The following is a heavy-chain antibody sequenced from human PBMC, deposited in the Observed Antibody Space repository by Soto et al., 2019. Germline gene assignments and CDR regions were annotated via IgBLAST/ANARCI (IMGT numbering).Heavy chain of an antibody. CDR3: ARRGGSSWRRDAFDI. Sequence: QLQLQESGPGLVKPSETLSLTCTVSGGSISSSSYYWGWIRQPPGKGLEWIGSIYYSGSTYYNPSLKSRVTISVDTSKNQFALKLSSVTAADTAVYYCARRGGSSWRRDAFDIWVQGTMVTVSS. V-gene: IGHV4-39*01. CDR1: GGSISSSSYY. D-gene: IGHD6-13*01. CDR2: IYYSGST. J-gene: IGHJ3*02.